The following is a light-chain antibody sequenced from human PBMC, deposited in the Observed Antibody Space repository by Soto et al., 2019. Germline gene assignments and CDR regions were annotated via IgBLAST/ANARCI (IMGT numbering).Light chain of an antibody. CDR2: KVS. J-gene: IGKJ2*01. CDR3: FQATQYPPYT. Sequence: DIVLTQTPLSSPVTLGQPASISCRSSESLLHSDGKTYLSWLQQRPGQPPRLLIYKVSNRLSGVPDRFSGSGAGTYFTLKISRVEADDVGVYYCFQATQYPPYTFGQGTKLEIE. CDR1: ESLLHSDGKTY. V-gene: IGKV2-24*01.